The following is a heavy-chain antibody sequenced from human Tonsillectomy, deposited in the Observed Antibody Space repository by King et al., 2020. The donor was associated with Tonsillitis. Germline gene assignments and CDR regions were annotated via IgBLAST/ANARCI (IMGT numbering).Heavy chain of an antibody. CDR3: ARNRDYGDYVDF. D-gene: IGHD4-17*01. CDR2: IYHSGPT. CDR1: GDSLTSVGYF. Sequence: VQLQESGPGLVRPSQTLSLICSVSGDSLTSVGYFWSWIRQHPDKGLEWIGSIYHSGPTYHTPSLRSRLFMSVDTSKNQFSLRLTSVTAADTAVYYCARNRDYGDYVDFWGQGTLVAVSS. J-gene: IGHJ4*02. V-gene: IGHV4-31*03.